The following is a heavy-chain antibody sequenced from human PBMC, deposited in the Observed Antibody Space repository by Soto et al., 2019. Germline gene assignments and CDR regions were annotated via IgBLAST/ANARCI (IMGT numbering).Heavy chain of an antibody. CDR1: GFTFSSYA. CDR3: AKERWGYPEPYYYYGMDV. CDR2: ISYDGSNK. Sequence: GGSLRLSCAASGFTFSSYAMHWVRQAPGKGLEWVAVISYDGSNKYYADSVKGRFTISRDNSKNTLYLQMNSLRAEDTAVYYCAKERWGYPEPYYYYGMDVWGQGTTVTVSS. D-gene: IGHD3-16*01. J-gene: IGHJ6*02. V-gene: IGHV3-30-3*01.